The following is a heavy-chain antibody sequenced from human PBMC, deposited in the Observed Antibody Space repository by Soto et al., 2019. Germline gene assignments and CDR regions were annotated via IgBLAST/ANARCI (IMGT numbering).Heavy chain of an antibody. CDR3: TTGDTSGRYVNYYHGIHV. V-gene: IGHV6-1*01. D-gene: IGHD3-10*01. CDR1: GDSVASDSAA. Sequence: PSQTLSLTCAISGDSVASDSAAWNWISQSPSRGLEWLGRTYYRSKWYTDYAESVKSRITINPDTSKNQVSLQLKSVTPEDTAVYYCTTGDTSGRYVNYYHGIHVWGKGTKGSVYS. CDR2: TYYRSKWYT. J-gene: IGHJ6*04.